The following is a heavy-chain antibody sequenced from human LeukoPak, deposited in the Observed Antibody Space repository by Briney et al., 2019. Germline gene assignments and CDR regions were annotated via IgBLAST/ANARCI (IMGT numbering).Heavy chain of an antibody. CDR1: GFTFSSYG. J-gene: IGHJ5*02. D-gene: IGHD6-13*01. V-gene: IGHV3-23*01. CDR3: RTEVGFSSWYRSFRNWFDP. CDR2: ISGSGGST. Sequence: HPGGSLRLSCAASGFTFSSYGMSWVRQAPGKGLEWVSAISGSGGSTYYADSVKGRFTISRDNSKNTLYLQMNSLRAEDTAVYYCRTEVGFSSWYRSFRNWFDPWGQGTLVTVSS.